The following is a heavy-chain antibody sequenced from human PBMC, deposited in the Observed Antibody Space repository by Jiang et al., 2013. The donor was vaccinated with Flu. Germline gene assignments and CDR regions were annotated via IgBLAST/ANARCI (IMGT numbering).Heavy chain of an antibody. D-gene: IGHD3-3*01. V-gene: IGHV4-4*02. CDR3: ARNFFXSLEY. J-gene: IGHJ4*02. CDR1: GDSVTNENW. CDR2: IHHSGNT. Sequence: GSGLVKPSGTLSLTCAVSGDSVTNENWCSWVRQPPGKGLEWIGEIHHSGNTNYNPSLKSRVTFSVDKSRNQFSLKLSSVTAADTAVYYCARNFFXSLEYWGQGALVTVSS.